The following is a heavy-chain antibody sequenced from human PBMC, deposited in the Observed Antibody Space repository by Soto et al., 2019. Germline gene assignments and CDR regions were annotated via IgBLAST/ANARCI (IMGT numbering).Heavy chain of an antibody. CDR1: RFTFSSYA. CDR2: ISGSGGST. Sequence: GGSLRLSCAASRFTFSSYAMSWVRQAPGKGLEWVSAISGSGGSTYYADSVKGRFTISRDNSKNTLYLQMNSLRAEDTAVYYCARNYYDSSGYTNPLGYWGQGTLVTVSS. V-gene: IGHV3-23*01. J-gene: IGHJ4*02. D-gene: IGHD3-22*01. CDR3: ARNYYDSSGYTNPLGY.